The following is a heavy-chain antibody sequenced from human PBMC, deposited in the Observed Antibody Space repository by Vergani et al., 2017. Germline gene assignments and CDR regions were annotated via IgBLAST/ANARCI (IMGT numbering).Heavy chain of an antibody. CDR1: GFSLNTRGVS. CDR3: VYRKTEWGTTGCFYPFYYYYYVDV. CDR2: IYWNDDQ. D-gene: IGHD1-7*01. Sequence: QITLKESGPTLVKPTQTLTLTCTFSGFSLNTRGVSVAWIRQPPGKALDWLALIYWNDDQHYSPSLNNRVTITKDTSKNQVVLTMINMDYVDTVTYYCVYRKTEWGTTGCFYPFYYYYYVDVWGKGTTVTVSS. J-gene: IGHJ6*03. V-gene: IGHV2-5*04.